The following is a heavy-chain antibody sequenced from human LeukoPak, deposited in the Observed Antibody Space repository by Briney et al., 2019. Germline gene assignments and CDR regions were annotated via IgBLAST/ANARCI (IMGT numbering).Heavy chain of an antibody. CDR2: IIPIFGTA. CDR3: ARETVTTDGDFDY. J-gene: IGHJ4*02. V-gene: IGHV1-69*05. Sequence: SVKVSCKASGGTFSSYAISWVRQAPGQGLEWMGRIIPIFGTANYAQKFQGRVTITTDESTSTAYMELSSLRSEDTAAYYCARETVTTDGDFDYWGQGTLVTVSS. D-gene: IGHD4-11*01. CDR1: GGTFSSYA.